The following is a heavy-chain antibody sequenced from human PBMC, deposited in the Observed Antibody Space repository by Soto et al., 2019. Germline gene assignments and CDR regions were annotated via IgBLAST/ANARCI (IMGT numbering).Heavy chain of an antibody. CDR1: GGSISNGDYY. J-gene: IGHJ4*02. CDR3: ARGVYYYDSSGYYVDY. D-gene: IGHD3-22*01. CDR2: IYYSGST. V-gene: IGHV4-30-4*01. Sequence: PSETLSLTCTVSGGSISNGDYYWSWIRQPPGKGLEWIGYIYYSGSTYYNPSLKSRVTISVDTSKNQFSLKLSSVTAADTAVYYCARGVYYYDSSGYYVDYWGQGTLVTVSS.